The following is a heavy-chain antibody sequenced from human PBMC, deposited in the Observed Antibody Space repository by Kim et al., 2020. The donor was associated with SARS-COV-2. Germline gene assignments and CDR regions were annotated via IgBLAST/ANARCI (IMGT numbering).Heavy chain of an antibody. J-gene: IGHJ5*02. CDR3: ARLGAP. V-gene: IGHV4-34*01. CDR2: VNHSGTT. Sequence: SETLSLTCTVYGESFSGYYWSWIRQPPGKGLEWIGEVNHSGTTNYNPSLKSRVAISVDTSKNQFSLKLSSVTAADTAVYYCARLGAPWGQGTVVTVSS. CDR1: GESFSGYY. D-gene: IGHD3-16*01.